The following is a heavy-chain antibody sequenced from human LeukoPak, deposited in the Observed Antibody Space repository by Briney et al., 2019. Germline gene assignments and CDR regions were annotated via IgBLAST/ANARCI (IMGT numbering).Heavy chain of an antibody. CDR1: GFTFSSYA. CDR3: ARDYVLRYFDWLSTLDAFDI. J-gene: IGHJ3*02. Sequence: GGSLRLSCAASGFTFSSYAMSWVRQAPGKGLEWVSAISGSGGSTYYADSVKGRFTISRDNSKNTLYLQMNSLRAEDTAVYYCARDYVLRYFDWLSTLDAFDIWGQGTMVTVSS. D-gene: IGHD3-9*01. CDR2: ISGSGGST. V-gene: IGHV3-23*01.